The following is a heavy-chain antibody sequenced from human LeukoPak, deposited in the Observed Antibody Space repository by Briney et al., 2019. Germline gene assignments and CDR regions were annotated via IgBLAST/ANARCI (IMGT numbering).Heavy chain of an antibody. CDR3: ARHYYGSGSYSDY. V-gene: IGHV4-38-2*01. D-gene: IGHD3-10*01. J-gene: IGHJ4*02. CDR2: IYHSGST. CDR1: GYSISSGYY. Sequence: PSETLSLTCAVSGYSISSGYYWGWIRQPPGKGLGWIGSIYHSGSTYYNPSLKSRVTISVDTSKNQFSLKLSSVTAADTAVYYCARHYYGSGSYSDYWGQGTLVTVSS.